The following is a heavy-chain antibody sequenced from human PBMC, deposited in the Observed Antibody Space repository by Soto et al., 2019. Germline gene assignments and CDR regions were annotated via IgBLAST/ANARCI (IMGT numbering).Heavy chain of an antibody. J-gene: IGHJ2*01. CDR3: ARGDCSGGSCYPYWYFDL. CDR1: GGSISSYY. CDR2: IYYSGST. Sequence: QVQLQESGPGLVKPSETLSLTCTVSGGSISSYYWSWIRQPPGTGLEWIGEIYYSGSTNYNPSLKSRVTISVDASKNQFSLKLSSVTAADTAVYYCARGDCSGGSCYPYWYFDLWGRGTLVTVSS. D-gene: IGHD2-15*01. V-gene: IGHV4-59*01.